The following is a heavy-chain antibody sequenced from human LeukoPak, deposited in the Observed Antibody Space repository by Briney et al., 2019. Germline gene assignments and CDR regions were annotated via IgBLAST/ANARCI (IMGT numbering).Heavy chain of an antibody. D-gene: IGHD3-10*01. CDR3: ARDYNC. V-gene: IGHV3-11*01. CDR2: ISSSGTVI. Sequence: PGGSLRLSCAASGFTFTDYYMSRIRQAPGKGLEWVSYISSSGTVIYYGDSVKGRFTISRDNAKKSLYLQMNGLRAEDTAVYYCARDYNCWGQGTLVTVSS. CDR1: GFTFTDYY. J-gene: IGHJ4*02.